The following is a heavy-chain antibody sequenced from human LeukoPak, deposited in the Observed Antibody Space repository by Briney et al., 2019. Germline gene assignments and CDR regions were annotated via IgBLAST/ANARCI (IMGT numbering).Heavy chain of an antibody. D-gene: IGHD2-21*01. J-gene: IGHJ5*02. CDR1: GFTFSNSA. Sequence: GGSLRLSCVASGFTFSNSAMSWVRQAPGKGLEWVSAISGSGDSTFYADSVKGRFTVSRDNSKNTLCLQMNSLRAEDTAVYYCAKVFGGAWGQGTLVTVSS. V-gene: IGHV3-23*01. CDR2: ISGSGDST. CDR3: AKVFGGA.